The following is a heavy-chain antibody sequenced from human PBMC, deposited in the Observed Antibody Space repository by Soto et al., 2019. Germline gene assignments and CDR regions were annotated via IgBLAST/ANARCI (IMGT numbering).Heavy chain of an antibody. D-gene: IGHD6-19*01. V-gene: IGHV3-30*18. CDR3: AKRSWLSSGWYAPLDS. CDR2: ISYHGTEK. CDR1: GFTFSNYG. J-gene: IGHJ4*02. Sequence: PGESLKISCAASGFTFSNYGMHWVRQAPAKGLEWVALISYHGTEKFYADSVKGRFTISRDNSKNTLYLQMNSLRAEDTAVYYCAKRSWLSSGWYAPLDSWGQGTLVTVSS.